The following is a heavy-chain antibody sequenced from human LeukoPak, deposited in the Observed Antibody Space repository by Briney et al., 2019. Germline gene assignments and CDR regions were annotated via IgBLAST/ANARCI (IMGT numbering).Heavy chain of an antibody. V-gene: IGHV3-23*01. Sequence: GGSLRFSCTASGFTFSSYAMNWVRQAPGKGLEWVSGIGAGGTFTYYADSVKGRFTISRANSRNTLYLQSISLRAEDTAVYYRAKHLDCAAYAYFSAYWGQGTLVTVSS. J-gene: IGHJ4*02. CDR1: GFTFSSYA. CDR3: AKHLDCAAYAYFSAY. D-gene: IGHD2-21*02. CDR2: IGAGGTFT.